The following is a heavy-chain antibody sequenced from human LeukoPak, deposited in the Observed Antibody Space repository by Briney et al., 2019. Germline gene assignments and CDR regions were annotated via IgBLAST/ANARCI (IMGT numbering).Heavy chain of an antibody. D-gene: IGHD1/OR15-1a*01. CDR3: ARDGTTAGLYFDL. J-gene: IGHJ4*01. V-gene: IGHV3-7*01. CDR2: IRQDGGEK. Sequence: PGGSLRLSCAVSGFTFTDYWMNWVRQAPGKGLEWVASIRQDGGEKYYVDSVKGRFTISRDNTKNSLYLQMSALRAVDTAVYYCARDGTTAGLYFDLWGQGTLVTVSS. CDR1: GFTFTDYW.